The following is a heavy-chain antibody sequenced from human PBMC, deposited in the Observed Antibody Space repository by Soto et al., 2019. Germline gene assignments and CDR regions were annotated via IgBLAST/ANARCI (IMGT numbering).Heavy chain of an antibody. Sequence: QVQLVESGGGLVKPGGSLRLSCAASGFTFSDYYMSWIRQAPGKGLEWVSYISSSGSTIYYADSVKGRFTISRDNAKNSLYLQMNSLRAEDTDVYYCAREAILTGYFRRGAPDYWAREPWSPSHQ. CDR1: GFTFSDYY. V-gene: IGHV3-11*01. CDR3: AREAILTGYFRRGAPDY. J-gene: IGHJ4*02. CDR2: ISSSGSTI. D-gene: IGHD3-9*01.